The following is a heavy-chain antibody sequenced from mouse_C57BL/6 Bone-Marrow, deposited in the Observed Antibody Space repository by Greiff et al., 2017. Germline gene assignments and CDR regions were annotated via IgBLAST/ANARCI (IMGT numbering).Heavy chain of an antibody. D-gene: IGHD2-3*01. V-gene: IGHV5-4*01. Sequence: EVQGVESGGGLVKPGGSLKLSCAASGFTFSSYAMSWVRQTPEKRLEWVATISDGGSYTYYPANVKGRFTISRDNAKNNLYLQMSHLKSEDTAMYYCARDRWLSAWFACWGQGPLVTVAA. CDR1: GFTFSSYA. J-gene: IGHJ3*01. CDR2: ISDGGSYT. CDR3: ARDRWLSAWFAC.